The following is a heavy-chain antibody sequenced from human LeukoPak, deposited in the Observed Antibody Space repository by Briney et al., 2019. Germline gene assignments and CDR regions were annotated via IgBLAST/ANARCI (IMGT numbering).Heavy chain of an antibody. CDR2: IRSGGST. J-gene: IGHJ3*01. CDR3: AREGSGRTAYNDGLDV. V-gene: IGHV3-53*01. Sequence: GGSLRLSCAASGFTVSSSYMTWVRQAPGKGLEWVSVIRSGGSTVYADSVKGRFTISRDNSKNTLYLQLNSLRAEDTAVYYCAREGSGRTAYNDGLDVWGQGIMDTVSS. D-gene: IGHD3-10*01. CDR1: GFTVSSSY.